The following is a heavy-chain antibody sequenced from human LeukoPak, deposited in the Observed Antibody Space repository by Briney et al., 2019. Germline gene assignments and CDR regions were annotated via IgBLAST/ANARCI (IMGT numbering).Heavy chain of an antibody. V-gene: IGHV4-39*01. D-gene: IGHD2-15*01. CDR1: GVSISSSSYY. Sequence: SETLSLTCTVSGVSISSSSYYWGWIRQPPGKGLEWIGSIYYSGSTYYNPSLKSRVTISVDTSKNQFSLKLSSVTAADTAVYYCARQFRYCSGGSCTRAAFDIWGQGTMVTVSS. CDR3: ARQFRYCSGGSCTRAAFDI. CDR2: IYYSGST. J-gene: IGHJ3*02.